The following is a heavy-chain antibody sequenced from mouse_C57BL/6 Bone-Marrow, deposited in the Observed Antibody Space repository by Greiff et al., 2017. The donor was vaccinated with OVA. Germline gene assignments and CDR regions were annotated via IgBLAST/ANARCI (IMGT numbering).Heavy chain of an antibody. J-gene: IGHJ2*01. CDR3: ARGAFTTVVEENYFDY. CDR1: GYTFTSYW. CDR2: IDPSDSET. V-gene: IGHV1-52*01. Sequence: VQLQQPGAELVRPGSSVKLSCKASGYTFTSYWMHWVKQRPIQGLEWIGNIDPSDSETHYNQKFKDKATLTVDKSSSTAYMQLSSLTSEDSAVYYCARGAFTTVVEENYFDYWGQGTTLTVSS. D-gene: IGHD1-1*01.